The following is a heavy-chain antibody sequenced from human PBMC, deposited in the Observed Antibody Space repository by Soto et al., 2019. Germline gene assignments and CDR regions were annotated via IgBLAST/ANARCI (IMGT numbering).Heavy chain of an antibody. CDR3: ARGQLATVTTFGGRIFDY. D-gene: IGHD4-4*01. CDR2: INHSGST. V-gene: IGHV4-34*01. CDR1: GGSFSGYY. J-gene: IGHJ4*02. Sequence: SETLSLTCAVYGGSFSGYYWSWIRQPPGKGLEWIGEINHSGSTNYNPSLKSRVTISVDTTKNQFSLKLSSVTAADTAVYYCARGQLATVTTFGGRIFDYWGQGTLVTVSS.